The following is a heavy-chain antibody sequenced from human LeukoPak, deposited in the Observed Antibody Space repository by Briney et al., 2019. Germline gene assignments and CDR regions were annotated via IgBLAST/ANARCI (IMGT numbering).Heavy chain of an antibody. CDR2: TNPNSGGT. V-gene: IGHV1-2*02. CDR3: AREESIAARPFAY. CDR1: GYTFTGYY. D-gene: IGHD6-6*01. Sequence: SVNLSFKASGYTFTGYYMHWVRQAPAPGLELMGWTNPNSGGTNYAQKFQGRVTMTRDTSISTAYMELSRLRSDDTAVYYWAREESIAARPFAYWGQGTLVTVSS. J-gene: IGHJ4*02.